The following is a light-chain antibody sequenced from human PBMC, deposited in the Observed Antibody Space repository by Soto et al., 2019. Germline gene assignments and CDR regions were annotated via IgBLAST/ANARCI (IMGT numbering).Light chain of an antibody. J-gene: IGKJ2*01. CDR2: AAS. CDR3: QQSYSTPRT. Sequence: DIQMTQSPSSLSASVGDRVTITCRASQSISNYLNWYQQKPGKAPKLLIYAASSIQSGVPSRFSGSGSGTDFTLAITSLQPEDFATYYCQQSYSTPRTFGQGTKLEI. V-gene: IGKV1-39*01. CDR1: QSISNY.